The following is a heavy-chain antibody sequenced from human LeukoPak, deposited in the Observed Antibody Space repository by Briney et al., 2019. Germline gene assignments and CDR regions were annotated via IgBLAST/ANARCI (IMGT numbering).Heavy chain of an antibody. CDR2: ISGSGKYI. V-gene: IGHV3-21*01. CDR1: EFTFSSY. J-gene: IGHJ6*02. D-gene: IGHD2-15*01. CDR3: ARVPVVDYYGMDV. Sequence: GGSLRLSCAASEFTFSSYMNWVRQAPGKGLEWVSCISGSGKYIYYADSVKGRFTISRDNAKNSLYLQMNSLRAEDTAVYYCARVPVVDYYGMDVWGQGTTVTVSS.